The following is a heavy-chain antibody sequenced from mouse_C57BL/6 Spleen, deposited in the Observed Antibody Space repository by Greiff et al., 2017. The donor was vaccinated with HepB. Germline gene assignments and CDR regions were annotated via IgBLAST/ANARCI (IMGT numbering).Heavy chain of an antibody. CDR3: ARGGLGPPIAY. D-gene: IGHD4-1*01. V-gene: IGHV1-50*01. J-gene: IGHJ3*01. CDR2: IAPSDSYT. CDR1: GYTFTSYW. Sequence: QVQLKQPGAELVKPGASVKLSCKASGYTFTSYWMQWVKQRPGQGLEWIGEIAPSDSYTNYNQKFKGKATLTVDTSSSTAYMQLSSLTSEDSAVYYCARGGLGPPIAYWGEGTLVTVSA.